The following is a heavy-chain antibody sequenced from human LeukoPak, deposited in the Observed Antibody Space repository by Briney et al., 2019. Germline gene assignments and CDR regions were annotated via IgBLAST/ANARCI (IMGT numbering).Heavy chain of an antibody. J-gene: IGHJ4*02. CDR1: RFTFSTYA. CDR3: AKSQRNDQQVVQRIDY. V-gene: IGHV3-23*01. D-gene: IGHD2-2*01. CDR2: ISGSGDTT. Sequence: GGPLRLSCTASRFTFSTYAMSWVRQAPGKGLEGVSSISGSGDTTYYTGSVKGRFTISRDNSKNALYLQMSSLRAEDTAVYYCAKSQRNDQQVVQRIDYWGQGTLVTVSS.